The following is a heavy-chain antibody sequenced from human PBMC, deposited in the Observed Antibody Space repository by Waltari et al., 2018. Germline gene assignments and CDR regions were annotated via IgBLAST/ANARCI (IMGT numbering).Heavy chain of an antibody. Sequence: QVQLQQWGAGLLKPSETLSLTCAVYGGSFSGYYWSWIRQPPGKGLEGIGEINHSGRPNYNPSLMSLVTISVDTSKNQFSLKLSSVTAADTAVYYCARGLGDGDYRRWFDPWGQGTLVTVSS. D-gene: IGHD4-17*01. CDR2: INHSGRP. J-gene: IGHJ5*02. CDR3: ARGLGDGDYRRWFDP. V-gene: IGHV4-34*01. CDR1: GGSFSGYY.